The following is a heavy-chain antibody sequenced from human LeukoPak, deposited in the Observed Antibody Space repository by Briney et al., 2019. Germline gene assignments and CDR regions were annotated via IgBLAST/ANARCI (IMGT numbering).Heavy chain of an antibody. J-gene: IGHJ4*02. D-gene: IGHD6-13*01. CDR1: GFTLSSYS. Sequence: PGGSLRLSCVASGFTLSSYSMNWVRQAPGKGLEWVSYIASSSSTIHYADSVKGRFTISRDNSKNTLYLQMNSLRAEDTAVYYCAKGQQYKISAAGTAGYWGQGTLVTVSS. CDR2: IASSSSTI. V-gene: IGHV3-48*01. CDR3: AKGQQYKISAAGTAGY.